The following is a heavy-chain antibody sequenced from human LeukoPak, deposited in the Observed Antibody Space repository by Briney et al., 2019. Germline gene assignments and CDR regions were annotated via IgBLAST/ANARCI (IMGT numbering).Heavy chain of an antibody. J-gene: IGHJ4*02. Sequence: GASVKVSCKASGYTFTGYYMHWVRQAPGQGLEWMGWINPNSGGTNYAQKFQGRVTMTRDTSISTAYMELSRLRSDDTAVYYCARLLWFGELNPDFDYWGQRTLVTVSS. CDR3: ARLLWFGELNPDFDY. D-gene: IGHD3-10*01. CDR1: GYTFTGYY. CDR2: INPNSGGT. V-gene: IGHV1-2*02.